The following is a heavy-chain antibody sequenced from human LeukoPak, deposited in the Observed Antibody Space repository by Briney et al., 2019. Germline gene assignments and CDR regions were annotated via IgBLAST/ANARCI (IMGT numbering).Heavy chain of an antibody. CDR2: TRNKANSYTP. CDR1: GFTFSDYY. J-gene: IGHJ4*02. D-gene: IGHD3-22*01. CDR3: AMEGESSGPDFDY. Sequence: GGSLRLSCAGSGFTFSDYYINWVRQAPGKGLEWVGRTRNKANSYTPDYAASVEGRFTISRGESKNSLYLQMNSLKTEDTAAYYCAMEGESSGPDFDYWGQGTLVTVSS. V-gene: IGHV3-72*01.